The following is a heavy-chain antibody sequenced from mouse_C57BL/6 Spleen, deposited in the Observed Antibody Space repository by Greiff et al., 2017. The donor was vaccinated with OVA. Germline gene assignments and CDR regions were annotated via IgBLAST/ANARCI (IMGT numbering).Heavy chain of an antibody. J-gene: IGHJ3*01. D-gene: IGHD1-1*01. CDR3: ARGVGSSSAWFAY. Sequence: EVHLVESGPGLVKPSQSLSLTCSVTGYSITSGYYWYWIRQFPGNKLEWMGYISYDGSNNYNPSLKNRISITRDTSKNQFFLKLNSVTTEDTATCYCARGVGSSSAWFAYWGQGTLVTVSA. CDR1: GYSITSGYY. CDR2: ISYDGSN. V-gene: IGHV3-6*01.